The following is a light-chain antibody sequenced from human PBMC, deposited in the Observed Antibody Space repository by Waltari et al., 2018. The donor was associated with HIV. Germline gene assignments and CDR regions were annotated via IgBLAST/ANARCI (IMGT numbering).Light chain of an antibody. CDR2: RDT. CDR3: QAWDSSSSTVV. V-gene: IGLV3-1*01. Sequence: SYELTQPPSVSVSPGQTASIPCSGAKLGDKYACWYQQKPGQSPGLVIYRDTKRPSGMPERFSGSNSGNTATLTISGTQAMDEADYYCQAWDSSSSTVVFGGGTKLTVL. CDR1: KLGDKY. J-gene: IGLJ2*01.